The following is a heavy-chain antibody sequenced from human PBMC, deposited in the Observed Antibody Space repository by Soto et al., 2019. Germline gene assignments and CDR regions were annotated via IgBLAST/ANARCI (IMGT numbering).Heavy chain of an antibody. CDR1: GYSFTSYW. J-gene: IGHJ3*02. CDR3: ARQKKPPRTYYDILTGYHNDAFDI. V-gene: IGHV5-51*01. D-gene: IGHD3-9*01. CDR2: IYPGDSDT. Sequence: PGESLKISCKGSGYSFTSYWIGWVRQMPGKGLEWMGIIYPGDSDTRYSPSFQGQVTISADKSISTAYLQWSSLKASDTAMYYCARQKKPPRTYYDILTGYHNDAFDIWGQGTMVTVSS.